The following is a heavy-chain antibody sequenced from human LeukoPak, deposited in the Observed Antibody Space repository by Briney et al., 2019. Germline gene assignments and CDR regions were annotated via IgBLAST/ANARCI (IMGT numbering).Heavy chain of an antibody. V-gene: IGHV1-2*02. CDR3: ARTSGEYYDILTGYYKPLSIVAFDI. Sequence: ASVKVSCKASGYTFTGYYMHWVRQAPGQGLEWMGWINPNSGGTNYAQKFQGRVTMTRDTSISTAYMELSRLRSDDTAVYYCARTSGEYYDILTGYYKPLSIVAFDIWGQGTMVTVSS. J-gene: IGHJ3*02. D-gene: IGHD3-9*01. CDR2: INPNSGGT. CDR1: GYTFTGYY.